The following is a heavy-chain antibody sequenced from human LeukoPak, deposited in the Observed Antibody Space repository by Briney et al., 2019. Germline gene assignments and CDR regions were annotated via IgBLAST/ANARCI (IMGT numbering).Heavy chain of an antibody. CDR2: INPSGGST. J-gene: IGHJ4*02. V-gene: IGHV1-46*01. Sequence: ASVKVSCKAFGYXFTRYYIHWVRQAPGQGLEWMGLINPSGGSTKYSQKFQGRVTMTRDTSTSTVYMELSSLRSGDTAVYYSARDYISLTGYSSDFFDFWGQGSLVTVTS. D-gene: IGHD3-9*01. CDR3: ARDYISLTGYSSDFFDF. CDR1: GYXFTRYY.